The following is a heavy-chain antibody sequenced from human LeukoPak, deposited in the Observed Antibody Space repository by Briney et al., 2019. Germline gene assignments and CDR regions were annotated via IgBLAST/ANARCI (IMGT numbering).Heavy chain of an antibody. V-gene: IGHV4-38-2*02. CDR3: ARVEYSSSWYTPYDAFDI. CDR2: IYHNGST. J-gene: IGHJ3*02. Sequence: SETLSLTCTVSGYSISSGYYWGWIRQPPGKGLEWIGSIYHNGSTYYNPSLKSRVTISVDTSKNQFSLKLSSVTAADTAVYYCARVEYSSSWYTPYDAFDIWGQGTMVTVSS. D-gene: IGHD6-13*01. CDR1: GYSISSGYY.